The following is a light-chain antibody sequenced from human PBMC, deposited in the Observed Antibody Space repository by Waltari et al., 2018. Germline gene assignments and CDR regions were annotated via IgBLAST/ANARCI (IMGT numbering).Light chain of an antibody. J-gene: IGKJ5*01. Sequence: DIQMTQTPSSLSASVGDRVTISCQASQDINNYLNWYQQKPGKAPKLLIYDASNLEIGVPSRFSGGGSGTDFTFIITSLQPEDIATYYCQQSYSTPRITFGQGTRLEIK. CDR2: DAS. CDR3: QQSYSTPRIT. V-gene: IGKV1-33*01. CDR1: QDINNY.